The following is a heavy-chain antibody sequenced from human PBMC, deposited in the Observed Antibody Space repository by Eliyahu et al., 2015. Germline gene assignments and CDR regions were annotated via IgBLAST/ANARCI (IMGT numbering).Heavy chain of an antibody. J-gene: IGHJ2*01. CDR1: GFTFXSXA. CDR3: AKGTWDLRWDYWYFDL. CDR2: ISGSGGST. Sequence: EVQLLESGGGLVQPGGSLXLSCAASGFTFXSXAMSWXRQAPGKGLEWVSVISGSGGSTDYANSVTGRFTISRDNSKNTLYLQMNSLRAEDTAVYYCAKGTWDLRWDYWYFDLWGRGTLVTVSS. V-gene: IGHV3-23*01. D-gene: IGHD4-23*01.